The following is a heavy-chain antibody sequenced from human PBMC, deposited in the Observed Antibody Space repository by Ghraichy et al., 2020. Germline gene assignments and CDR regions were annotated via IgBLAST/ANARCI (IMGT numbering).Heavy chain of an antibody. Sequence: SETLSLTCAVYGGSFSGYYWSWIRHPPGKGLEWIGEINHSGSTNYNPSLKSRVTISVDTSKNQFSLKLSSVTAADTAVYYCARGPSGEIWGQGTLVTVSS. J-gene: IGHJ4*02. D-gene: IGHD5-12*01. CDR1: GGSFSGYY. CDR3: ARGPSGEI. CDR2: INHSGST. V-gene: IGHV4-34*01.